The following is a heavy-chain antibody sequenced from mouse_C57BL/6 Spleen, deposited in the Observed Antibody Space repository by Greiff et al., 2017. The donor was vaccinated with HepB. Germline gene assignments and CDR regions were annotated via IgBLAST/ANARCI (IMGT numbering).Heavy chain of an antibody. CDR1: GYTFTSYW. D-gene: IGHD5-1-1*01. V-gene: IGHV1-69*01. CDR2: IDPSDSYT. Sequence: QVQLKESGAELVMPGASVKLSCKASGYTFTSYWMHWVKQRPGQGLEWIGEIDPSDSYTNYNQKFKGKSTLTVDKSSSTAYMQLSSLTSEDSAVYYCARWGYLYYAMDYWGQGTSVTVSS. CDR3: ARWGYLYYAMDY. J-gene: IGHJ4*01.